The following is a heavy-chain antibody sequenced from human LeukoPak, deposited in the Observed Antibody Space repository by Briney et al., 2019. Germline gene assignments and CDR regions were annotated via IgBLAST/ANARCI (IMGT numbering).Heavy chain of an antibody. CDR3: ARRVTVGGTFDY. Sequence: GESLKISCKGSGYSLTKYWIGWVRQMPGKGLEWMGIIYPGDSDTRYSPSFQGQVTISADKSITSAYLQWNSLKASDTAMYYCARRVTVGGTFDYWGQGTLVTVSS. V-gene: IGHV5-51*01. D-gene: IGHD2-15*01. J-gene: IGHJ4*02. CDR2: IYPGDSDT. CDR1: GYSLTKYW.